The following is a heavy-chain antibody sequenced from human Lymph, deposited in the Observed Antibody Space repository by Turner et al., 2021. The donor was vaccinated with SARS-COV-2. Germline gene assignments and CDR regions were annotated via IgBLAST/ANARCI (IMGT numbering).Heavy chain of an antibody. CDR1: GFTFSTYA. CDR2: STYDGSNK. V-gene: IGHV3-30*04. CDR3: ARYGSGGYFYYGLDV. D-gene: IGHD3-10*01. J-gene: IGHJ6*02. Sequence: QLLVPGGGLLQPGRSLRLFFAASGFTFSTYAIHWVRQAAGKGREWVAVSTYDGSNKYYADSVKGRVTISRDNSKNKLYLQMNSLRAEDTAVYYCARYGSGGYFYYGLDVWGQGTTVTVSS.